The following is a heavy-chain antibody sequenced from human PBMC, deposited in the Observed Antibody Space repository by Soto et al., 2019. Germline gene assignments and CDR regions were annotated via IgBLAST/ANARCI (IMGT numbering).Heavy chain of an antibody. V-gene: IGHV1-46*01. CDR3: ARDIESIAVGKTVSGRFDP. J-gene: IGHJ5*02. CDR1: GYTFTSYY. Sequence: ASVKVSCKASGYTFTSYYMHWVRHAPGQGLEWMRIINPSGGSTSYAQKFQGRVTMTRDTSTSTVYMELSSLRSEDTAVYYCARDIESIAVGKTVSGRFDPWGQGTLVTVSS. D-gene: IGHD6-19*01. CDR2: INPSGGST.